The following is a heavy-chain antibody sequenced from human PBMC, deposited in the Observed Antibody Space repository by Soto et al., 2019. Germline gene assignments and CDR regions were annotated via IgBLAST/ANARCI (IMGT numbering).Heavy chain of an antibody. D-gene: IGHD1-26*01. J-gene: IGHJ4*02. CDR2: IYFSGRY. V-gene: IGHV4-31*03. CDR1: GASINSGGYY. CDR3: GSGNSWEVRIDY. Sequence: SETLSLTCTVSGASINSGGYYWSWIRQLPGMGLEWIGYIYFSGRYYYNPSIESRVTISLDTYQNQFSLKQSPVAAADTADYYCGSGNSWEVRIDYWGQGTLVTVSS.